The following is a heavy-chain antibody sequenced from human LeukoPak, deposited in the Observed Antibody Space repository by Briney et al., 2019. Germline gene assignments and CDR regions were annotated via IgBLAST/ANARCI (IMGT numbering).Heavy chain of an antibody. V-gene: IGHV4-34*01. CDR1: GGSFSGYY. CDR2: INHSGST. CDR3: ARGVSFDY. Sequence: SETLSLTCAVYGGSFSGYYWSWIRQPPGKGLEWIGEINHSGSTDYNPSLKSRVTISVDTSKNQFSLKLSSVTAADTAVYYCARGVSFDYWGQGTLVTVSS. J-gene: IGHJ4*02.